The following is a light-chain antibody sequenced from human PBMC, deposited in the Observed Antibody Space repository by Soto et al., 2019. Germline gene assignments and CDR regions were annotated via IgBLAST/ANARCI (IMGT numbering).Light chain of an antibody. CDR2: EVS. CDR3: SSYISSSTFVV. V-gene: IGLV2-14*01. Sequence: QAVVTQPASVSGSPGQSITISCNGTSRDVGGYNYVSWHQQHPGKAPKVIITEVSNRPSGVSNRFSGSKSGNTASLTISGLQAEDEADYYCSSYISSSTFVVFGGGTKLTVL. CDR1: SRDVGGYNY. J-gene: IGLJ2*01.